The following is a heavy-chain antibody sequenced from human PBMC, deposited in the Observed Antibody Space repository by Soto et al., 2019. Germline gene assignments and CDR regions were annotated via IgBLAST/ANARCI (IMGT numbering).Heavy chain of an antibody. CDR3: ARPGSVADY. CDR2: MSYSGET. V-gene: IGHV4-39*01. CDR1: DDSISSSSSF. D-gene: IGHD2-21*01. Sequence: QLQLQESGPGLVKPSETLSLTCNVSDDSISSSSSFWGWIRQAPGKGLEWIASMSYSGETFYNPSLQSRVTISVDASKNQFSLKLNSVTAADTAVYYCARPGSVADYWGQGTLVTVSS. J-gene: IGHJ4*02.